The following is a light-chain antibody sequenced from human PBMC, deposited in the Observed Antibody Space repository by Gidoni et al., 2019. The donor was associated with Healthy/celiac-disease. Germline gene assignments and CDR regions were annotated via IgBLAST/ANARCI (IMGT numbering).Light chain of an antibody. Sequence: IVLTQSPGTLSLSPGESATLSCRASQSVSSSYLAWYQQKPGPAPRLLIYGASSRVTGIPDRFSGSGSGTDFTLTISRLEPEDFAVYYCQQYGSSPPVTFGQGTRLEIK. CDR2: GAS. CDR3: QQYGSSPPVT. V-gene: IGKV3-20*01. J-gene: IGKJ5*01. CDR1: QSVSSSY.